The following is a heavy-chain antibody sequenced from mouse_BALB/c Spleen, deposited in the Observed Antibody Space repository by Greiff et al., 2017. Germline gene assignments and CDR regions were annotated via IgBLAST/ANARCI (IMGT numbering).Heavy chain of an antibody. Sequence: QVQLKESGAELVRPGTSVKVSCKASGYAFTNYLIEWVKQRPGQGLEWIGVINPGSGGTNYNEKFKGKATLTADKSSSTAYMQLSSLTSDDSAVYFCARDTTVVPDYWGQGTTLTVSS. D-gene: IGHD1-1*01. J-gene: IGHJ2*01. CDR2: INPGSGGT. CDR1: GYAFTNYL. V-gene: IGHV1-54*03. CDR3: ARDTTVVPDY.